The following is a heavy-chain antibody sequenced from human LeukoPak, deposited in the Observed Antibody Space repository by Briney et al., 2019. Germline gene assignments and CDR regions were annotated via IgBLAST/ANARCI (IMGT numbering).Heavy chain of an antibody. CDR2: IYHSGST. Sequence: SETLSLTCAVSGYSISSGYYWGWIRQPPGKGLEWIGSIYHSGSTYYNPSLKSRVTTSVDTSKNQFSLKLSSVTAADTAVYYCARTGAFDIWGQGTMVTVSS. CDR1: GYSISSGYY. CDR3: ARTGAFDI. D-gene: IGHD7-27*01. V-gene: IGHV4-38-2*01. J-gene: IGHJ3*02.